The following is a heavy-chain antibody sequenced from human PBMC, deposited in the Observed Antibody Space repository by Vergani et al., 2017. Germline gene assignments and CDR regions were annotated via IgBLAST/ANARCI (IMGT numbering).Heavy chain of an antibody. CDR1: GFTSSSYA. V-gene: IGHV3-23*01. D-gene: IGHD6-19*01. J-gene: IGHJ5*01. CDR2: ISGSGGST. Sequence: EVQLLESGGGLVQPGGSLRLSCAASGFTSSSYAMSWVRQAPGKGLEWVSAISGSGGSTYYADSVKGRFTISRDNSKNTLYLQMNSLRAEDTAVYYCAKASSGWYLGSWFDYWGQGTLVTVSS. CDR3: AKASSGWYLGSWFDY.